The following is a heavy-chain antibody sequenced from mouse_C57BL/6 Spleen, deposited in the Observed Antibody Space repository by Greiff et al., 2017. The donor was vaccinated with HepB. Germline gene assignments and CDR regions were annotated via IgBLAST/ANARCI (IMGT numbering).Heavy chain of an antibody. J-gene: IGHJ1*03. Sequence: EVQLMESGEGLVKPGGSLKLSCAASGFTFSSYAMSWVRQTPEKRLEWVAYISSGGDYIYYADTVKGRFTISRDNARNTLYLQMSSLKSEDTAMYYCTRGGGSSYEYFDVWGTGTTVTVSS. CDR3: TRGGGSSYEYFDV. D-gene: IGHD1-1*01. CDR1: GFTFSSYA. V-gene: IGHV5-9-1*02. CDR2: ISSGGDYI.